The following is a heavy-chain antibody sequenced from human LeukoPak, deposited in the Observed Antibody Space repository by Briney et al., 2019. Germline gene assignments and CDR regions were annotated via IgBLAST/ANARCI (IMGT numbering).Heavy chain of an antibody. CDR2: IYYSGST. CDR1: GGSISSSSYY. Sequence: SETLSLTCTVSGGSISSSSYYWGWIRQPPGKGLEWIGSIYYSGSTYYNPSLKSRVTISVDTSKNQFSLKLSSVTAADTAVYYCARDAVLSFDYWGQGTLVTVSS. V-gene: IGHV4-39*07. J-gene: IGHJ4*02. D-gene: IGHD2-8*02. CDR3: ARDAVLSFDY.